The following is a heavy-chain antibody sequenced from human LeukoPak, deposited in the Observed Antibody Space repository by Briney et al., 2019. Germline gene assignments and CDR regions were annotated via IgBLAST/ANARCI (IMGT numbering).Heavy chain of an antibody. Sequence: PGGSLGLSCAASGFTFSSYAMPWVRQAPGKGLEWVAVISYDGSNKYYADSVKGRFTISRDNSKNTLYLQMNSLRAEDTAVYYCARDRIYDYVWGSMDYWGQGTLVTVSS. CDR2: ISYDGSNK. J-gene: IGHJ4*02. CDR3: ARDRIYDYVWGSMDY. V-gene: IGHV3-30-3*01. CDR1: GFTFSSYA. D-gene: IGHD3-16*01.